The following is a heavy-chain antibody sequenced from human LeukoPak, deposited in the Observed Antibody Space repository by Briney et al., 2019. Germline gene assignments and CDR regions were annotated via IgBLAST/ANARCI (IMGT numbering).Heavy chain of an antibody. Sequence: SGTLSLTCAVSGGSISSSKWWSWVRQPPGKGLEWIGEIYHSGSNNYNPSLKSRVTISVDKSKNQFSLKLSSVPAADTAVYYCATVSAFFYDSGSYYTFDYWGQGTLVTVSS. J-gene: IGHJ4*02. CDR3: ATVSAFFYDSGSYYTFDY. CDR1: GGSISSSKW. D-gene: IGHD3-10*01. V-gene: IGHV4-4*02. CDR2: IYHSGSN.